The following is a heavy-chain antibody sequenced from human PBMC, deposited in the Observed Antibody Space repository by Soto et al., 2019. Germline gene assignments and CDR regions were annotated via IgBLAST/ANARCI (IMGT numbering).Heavy chain of an antibody. Sequence: EVQLVESGGGLVQPGGSLRLSCAASGFTFSSFHMNWVRQAPGRGLEWVAYITSSSDTIYYSDYVKGRYTISRDNGKNSLFLQMNSLRDEYTAVYYCARVVVVIPPGYYYTMHVRGQGTTVTVSS. CDR3: ARVVVVIPPGYYYTMHV. V-gene: IGHV3-48*02. J-gene: IGHJ6*02. CDR1: GFTFSSFH. D-gene: IGHD3-22*01. CDR2: ITSSSDTI.